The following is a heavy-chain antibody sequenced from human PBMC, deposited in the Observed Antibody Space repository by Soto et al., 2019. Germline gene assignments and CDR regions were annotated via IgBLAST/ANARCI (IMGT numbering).Heavy chain of an antibody. V-gene: IGHV5-51*01. CDR3: ATPGGRDFNAFDV. D-gene: IGHD2-21*02. CDR1: GYTFTRNW. Sequence: GESLKISCKGSGYTFTRNWIGWVRQMPGKVLEWMGIIFPIDSDTRYSPSSQGQVTISADNSISTAYLQWSSLKASDTAIYYCATPGGRDFNAFDVWGQGXMVTV. CDR2: IFPIDSDT. J-gene: IGHJ3*01.